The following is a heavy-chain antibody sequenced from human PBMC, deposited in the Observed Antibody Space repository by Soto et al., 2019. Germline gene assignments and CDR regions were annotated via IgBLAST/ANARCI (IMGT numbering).Heavy chain of an antibody. CDR1: GASVNTGDYY. V-gene: IGHV4-30-4*01. Sequence: VQLQGSGPGLVKPSQTLSLTCTVSGASVNTGDYYWSYIRQSPGKGLERLGYIFYSGDTYYNPSLKSRATISLNTSRNQISLTLTSVTDADTAVYFCVGTGTTDDFWGQGTLVTVSS. CDR3: VGTGTTDDF. CDR2: IFYSGDT. D-gene: IGHD1-7*01. J-gene: IGHJ1*01.